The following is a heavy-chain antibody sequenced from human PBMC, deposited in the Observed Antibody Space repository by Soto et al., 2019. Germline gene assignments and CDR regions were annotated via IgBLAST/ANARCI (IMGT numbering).Heavy chain of an antibody. CDR1: GGSISSGGYS. D-gene: IGHD3-10*01. CDR2: IYHSGST. Sequence: QLQLQESGSGLVKPSQTLSLTCAVSGGSISSGGYSWSWIRQPPGKGLEWIGYIYHSGSTYYNPSLKSRVTISVDRSKNQFTLKLSSVTAADTAVYYCGRATSPGDWFDPWGQGTLVTVSS. J-gene: IGHJ5*02. CDR3: GRATSPGDWFDP. V-gene: IGHV4-30-2*01.